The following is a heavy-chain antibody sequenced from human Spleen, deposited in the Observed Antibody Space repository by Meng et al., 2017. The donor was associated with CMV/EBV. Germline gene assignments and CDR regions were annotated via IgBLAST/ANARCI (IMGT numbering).Heavy chain of an antibody. Sequence: TVTSYYMHWVRQAPGQGLEWMGIINPRSDNTNYAQKFQGRVTMTRDTSTSTVHMELSSLRSEDTAVYYCARGGIAELWLPRHDGMDVWGQGTMVTVSS. CDR2: INPRSDNT. CDR1: TVTSYY. CDR3: ARGGIAELWLPRHDGMDV. V-gene: IGHV1-46*01. J-gene: IGHJ6*02. D-gene: IGHD6-19*01.